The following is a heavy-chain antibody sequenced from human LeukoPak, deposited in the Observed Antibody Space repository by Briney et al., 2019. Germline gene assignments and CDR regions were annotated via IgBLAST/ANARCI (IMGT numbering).Heavy chain of an antibody. CDR1: GYTFTSYA. CDR2: INAGNGNT. J-gene: IGHJ4*02. Sequence: ASVKVSCKASGYTFTSYAMHWVRQAPGQRLEWMGCINAGNGNTKYSQKFQGRVTITRDTSPSTAYMELSSLRSEDTAVYYCASLGGSGTSDYWGQGTLVTVSS. D-gene: IGHD3-10*01. V-gene: IGHV1-3*01. CDR3: ASLGGSGTSDY.